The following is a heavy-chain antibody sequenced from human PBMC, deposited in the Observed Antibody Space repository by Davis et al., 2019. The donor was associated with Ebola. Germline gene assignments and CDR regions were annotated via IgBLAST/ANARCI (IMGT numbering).Heavy chain of an antibody. Sequence: PSETLSLTCTVSGGSISSGGFYWSWIRQHPGKGLEWIGYISYSGNTNYNPSLKSPVTISVDTSKNQFSLKLNSVTAADTAVYYCARLGGVTPSNWFDPWGQGTRVTVSS. CDR3: ARLGGVTPSNWFDP. D-gene: IGHD3-10*01. J-gene: IGHJ5*02. V-gene: IGHV4-31*01. CDR2: ISYSGNT. CDR1: GGSISSGGFY.